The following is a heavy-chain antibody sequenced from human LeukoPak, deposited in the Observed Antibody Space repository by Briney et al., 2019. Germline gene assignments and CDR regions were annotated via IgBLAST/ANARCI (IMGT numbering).Heavy chain of an antibody. CDR3: ARASVLMVYEV. CDR1: GGTFTSYY. V-gene: IGHV1-46*01. J-gene: IGHJ6*04. Sequence: ASVKVSCKASGGTFTSYYMHWVRQAPGQGLEWMGIINPSGGSTSYAQKFQGRVTMTRDMSTSTVYMELSSLRSEDTAVYYCARASVLMVYEVWGKGTTVTVSS. CDR2: INPSGGST. D-gene: IGHD2-8*01.